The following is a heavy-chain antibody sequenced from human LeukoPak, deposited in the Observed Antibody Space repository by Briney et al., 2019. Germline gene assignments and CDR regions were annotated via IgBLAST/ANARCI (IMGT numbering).Heavy chain of an antibody. CDR1: GFTVSSSY. D-gene: IGHD4-17*01. CDR2: IYIGDSA. Sequence: PGGSLRLSCAASGFTVSSSYMSWVRQAPRKGLDWVSIIYIGDSANYADSVTGRFTISRDNSKNTLYLQMNSLRAEDTAVYYCERYHDDYSHDYWGLGTLVTVSS. CDR3: ERYHDDYSHDY. V-gene: IGHV3-66*01. J-gene: IGHJ4*02.